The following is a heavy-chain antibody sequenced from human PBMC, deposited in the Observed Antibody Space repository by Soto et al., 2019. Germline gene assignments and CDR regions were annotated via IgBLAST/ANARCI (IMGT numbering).Heavy chain of an antibody. CDR3: ARGSSGWPPRLDY. D-gene: IGHD6-19*01. J-gene: IGHJ4*02. CDR2: IYYSGST. CDR1: GDSISSYY. Sequence: QVQLQESGPGLVKPSETLSLNCTVSGDSISSYYWSWIRQSPGKGLEWIGYIYYSGSTNYNPSLKSRVTISVDTSKNQFSLKLSSVTAADTAVYYCARGSSGWPPRLDYWVQGTLVTVSS. V-gene: IGHV4-59*01.